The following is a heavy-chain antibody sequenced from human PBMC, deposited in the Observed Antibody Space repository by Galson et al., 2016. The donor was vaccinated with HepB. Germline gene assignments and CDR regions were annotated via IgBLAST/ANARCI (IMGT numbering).Heavy chain of an antibody. V-gene: IGHV5-51*01. J-gene: IGHJ2*01. CDR2: ILPGNSDT. Sequence: QSGAEVKKPGESLKISCKVSGYYFTAYWICWVRQMPGKGLEWMGMILPGNSDTRYSPSFQGQVTISADKSISTAYLQWRSLKASDTAMYYCARCGVEGAMNLPWYFDLWGRGTLVTVSS. CDR3: ARCGVEGAMNLPWYFDL. D-gene: IGHD3-16*01. CDR1: GYYFTAYW.